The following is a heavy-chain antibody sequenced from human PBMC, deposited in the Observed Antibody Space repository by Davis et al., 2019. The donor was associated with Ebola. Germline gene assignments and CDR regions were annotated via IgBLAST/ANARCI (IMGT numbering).Heavy chain of an antibody. D-gene: IGHD6-19*01. CDR2: GTSADT. Sequence: GGSLRLSCSASGFIFSTYVMSWVRQAPGKGLEWVSTYGTSADTYYADSVRGRFTISRDKSKSTLFLQMDSLRPEDTAVYYCLAGTNYWGQGTQVIVSS. CDR1: GFIFSTYV. J-gene: IGHJ4*02. CDR3: LAGTNY. V-gene: IGHV3-23*01.